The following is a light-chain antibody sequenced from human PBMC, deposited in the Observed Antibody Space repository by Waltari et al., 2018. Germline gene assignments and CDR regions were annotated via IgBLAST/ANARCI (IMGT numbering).Light chain of an antibody. V-gene: IGKV2-30*02. Sequence: DVVLTQSPLSLPVTLGQTASISCRSSQGLVHSDGNTYLNWFHQRPGQSPRRLIYKGSHRDSGVPDTFSGSGSGTDFTLKISRVEAEDVGVYYCMQGSLWPPTFGAGTKVEIK. CDR3: MQGSLWPPT. CDR2: KGS. J-gene: IGKJ4*01. CDR1: QGLVHSDGNTY.